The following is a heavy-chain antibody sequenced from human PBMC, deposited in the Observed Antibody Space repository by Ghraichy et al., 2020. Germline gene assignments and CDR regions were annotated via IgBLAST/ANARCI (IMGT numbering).Heavy chain of an antibody. CDR3: LYYYDSSGYPDFDY. CDR1: GFTFSNAW. V-gene: IGHV3-15*01. D-gene: IGHD3-22*01. Sequence: GGSLRLSCVASGFTFSNAWMSWVRQAPGKGLEWVGRIKSKTDGGTTDYAAPVKGRFTISRDESKDTVYLQMNSLKIEDTAVYYCLYYYDSSGYPDFDYWGQGTLVTVSS. CDR2: IKSKTDGGTT. J-gene: IGHJ4*02.